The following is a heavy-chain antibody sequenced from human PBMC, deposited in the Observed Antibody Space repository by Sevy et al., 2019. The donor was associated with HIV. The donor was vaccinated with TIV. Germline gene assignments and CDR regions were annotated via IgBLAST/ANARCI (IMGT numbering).Heavy chain of an antibody. V-gene: IGHV3-23*01. Sequence: GGSLRLSCVASGFTFSNYAMNWVRQAPGKGLEWVSTIFRGGEGTYYADSVKGRFTISRDNSKDTVYLQLSSLRADDTAVYYCAGALYDSSGSVDALDIWGQGTMVTVSS. D-gene: IGHD3-22*01. J-gene: IGHJ3*02. CDR3: AGALYDSSGSVDALDI. CDR2: IFRGGEGT. CDR1: GFTFSNYA.